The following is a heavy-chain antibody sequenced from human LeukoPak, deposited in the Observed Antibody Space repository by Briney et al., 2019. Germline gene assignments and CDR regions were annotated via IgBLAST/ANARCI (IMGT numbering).Heavy chain of an antibody. CDR2: VGISSGNT. CDR1: GFTFSDYS. Sequence: GGSLRLSCAASGFTFSDYSMNWVRQAPGKGLEWISYVGISSGNTEYADSVKGRFTISGDKAKNSLYLQMNSLRVEDTAVYYCARDTKYAFDNWGQGTLVTVSS. D-gene: IGHD2-2*01. J-gene: IGHJ4*02. V-gene: IGHV3-48*01. CDR3: ARDTKYAFDN.